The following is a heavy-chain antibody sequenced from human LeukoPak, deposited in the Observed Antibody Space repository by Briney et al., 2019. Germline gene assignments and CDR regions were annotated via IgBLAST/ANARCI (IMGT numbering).Heavy chain of an antibody. J-gene: IGHJ4*02. CDR3: AKEDTSTSCRYFDY. Sequence: GGSLRLSCAASGFTFSSYAMSWVRQAPGKGLEWVSAISGSGGSTYYADSVKGRFTISRDNSKSTLYLQMNSLRAEDTALYYCAKEDTSTSCRYFDYWGQGTMVTVSS. CDR1: GFTFSSYA. V-gene: IGHV3-23*01. CDR2: ISGSGGST. D-gene: IGHD2-2*01.